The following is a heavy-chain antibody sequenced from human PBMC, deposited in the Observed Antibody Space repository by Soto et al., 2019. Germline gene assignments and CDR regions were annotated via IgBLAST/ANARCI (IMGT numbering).Heavy chain of an antibody. D-gene: IGHD6-6*01. CDR3: ARVVPVPRPGGWIDYFDY. Sequence: SETLSLTCTVSGGSISSGDYYWSWIRQPPGKGLEWIGYIYYSGSTYYNPSLKSRVTISVDTSKNQFSLKLSSVTAADTAVYYCARVVPVPRPGGWIDYFDYWGQGTLVTVSS. V-gene: IGHV4-30-4*01. CDR2: IYYSGST. J-gene: IGHJ4*02. CDR1: GGSISSGDYY.